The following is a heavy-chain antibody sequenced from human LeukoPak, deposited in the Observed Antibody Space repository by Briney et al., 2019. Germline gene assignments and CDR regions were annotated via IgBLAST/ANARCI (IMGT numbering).Heavy chain of an antibody. CDR2: ISSSSSYI. J-gene: IGHJ3*02. V-gene: IGHV3-21*01. D-gene: IGHD6-13*01. CDR1: GFTFSSYS. CDR3: ARDPPGVWAFDI. Sequence: GGSLRLSCAASGFTFSSYSMNWVRQARGKGVEWVSSISSSSSYIYYADSVKGRFTISRDNAKNSLYLQMNSLRAEDTAVYYCARDPPGVWAFDIWGQGTMVTVSS.